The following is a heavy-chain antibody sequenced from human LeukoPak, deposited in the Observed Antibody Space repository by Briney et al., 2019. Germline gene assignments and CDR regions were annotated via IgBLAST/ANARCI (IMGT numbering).Heavy chain of an antibody. J-gene: IGHJ2*01. D-gene: IGHD6-19*01. V-gene: IGHV4-59*08. CDR3: ARFHSGPSGWYVLWYFEL. Sequence: SETLSLNCTVSGGSISSYYWSWIRQPPGIGLEWIGYIYNSETTKYNSSLESRVTMSEDPSKTQVFLKLSSGTAADTAVYYCARFHSGPSGWYVLWYFELCGRGTLGIVSS. CDR2: IYNSETT. CDR1: GGSISSYY.